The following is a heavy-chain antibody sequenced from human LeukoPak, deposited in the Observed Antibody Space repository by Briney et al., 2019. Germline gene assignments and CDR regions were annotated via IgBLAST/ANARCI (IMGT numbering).Heavy chain of an antibody. CDR2: ITPIFGTA. V-gene: IGHV1-69*13. J-gene: IGHJ6*02. D-gene: IGHD2-8*01. CDR1: GGTFSSYA. Sequence: GASVKVSCKASGGTFSSYAISWVRQAPGQGLEWMGGITPIFGTANYAQKFQGRVTITADESTSTAYMELSSLRSEDTAVYYCARHGVYYYGMDVWGQGTTVTVSS. CDR3: ARHGVYYYGMDV.